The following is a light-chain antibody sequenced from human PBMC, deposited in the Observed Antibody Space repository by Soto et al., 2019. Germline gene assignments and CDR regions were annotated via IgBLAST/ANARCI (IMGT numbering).Light chain of an antibody. CDR3: QQYYGSPPRT. CDR1: QSVLYSSNNKNY. J-gene: IGKJ1*01. CDR2: WAS. Sequence: DIVRTQSPDSLAVSLGERATINCKSSQSVLYSSNNKNYLAWYQQKPGQPPKLLISWASTRESGVPDRFSGSGSGTDFTLTISSLQAEDVAVYYCQQYYGSPPRTFGQGTKVEIK. V-gene: IGKV4-1*01.